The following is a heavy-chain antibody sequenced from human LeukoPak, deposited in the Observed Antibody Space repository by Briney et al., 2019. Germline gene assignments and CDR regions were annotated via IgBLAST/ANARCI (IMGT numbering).Heavy chain of an antibody. V-gene: IGHV1-69*04. CDR3: ARDRGSYYRGSDPVRSDP. Sequence: SVKVSCKASGGTFSSYVISCGGRSPGHRLGGWGRIIPTLGIANYAQKFQGRVTITADKSTSTAYMELSSLRSEDTAVYYCARDRGSYYRGSDPVRSDPWGQGTLVTVSS. D-gene: IGHD1-26*01. CDR1: GGTFSSYV. CDR2: IIPTLGIA. J-gene: IGHJ5*02.